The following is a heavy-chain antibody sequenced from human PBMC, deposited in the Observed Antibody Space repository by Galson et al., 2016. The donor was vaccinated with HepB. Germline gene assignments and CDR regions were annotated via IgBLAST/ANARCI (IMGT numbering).Heavy chain of an antibody. CDR3: AAAVAGNFDY. CDR2: MRYDGSKQ. J-gene: IGHJ4*02. V-gene: IGHV3-33*01. CDR1: GFMFNIYG. Sequence: SLRLSCAASGFMFNIYGMHWVRQAPGKGLEWVAVMRYDGSKQYYADSVKGRFTVSRDNSKRALYLQMNSLRADDTAVYYCAAAVAGNFDYWGQGILVTVSS. D-gene: IGHD6-19*01.